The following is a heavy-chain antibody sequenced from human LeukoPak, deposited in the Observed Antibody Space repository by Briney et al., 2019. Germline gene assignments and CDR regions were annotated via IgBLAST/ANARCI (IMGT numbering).Heavy chain of an antibody. CDR2: ISYDGSNK. V-gene: IGHV3-30*18. D-gene: IGHD6-19*01. CDR1: GFTFSNYG. Sequence: GGSLRLSCAASGFTFSNYGMHWVRQAPGKGLEWVAVISYDGSNKYYADSVKGRFIISRDNSKNTLYLQMNSLRAEDTAVYYCAKGSKAVLFTRDHYMDVWGKGTTVTISS. CDR3: AKGSKAVLFTRDHYMDV. J-gene: IGHJ6*03.